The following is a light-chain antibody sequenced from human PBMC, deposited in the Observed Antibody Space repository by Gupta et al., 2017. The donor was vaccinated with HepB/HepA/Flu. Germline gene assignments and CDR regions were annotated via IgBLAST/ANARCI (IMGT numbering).Light chain of an antibody. CDR1: SFNIGSYY. V-gene: IGLV1-47*01. CDR3: ATWDDNLNGPV. CDR2: RNS. Sequence: SVPTHPPSASGTPGQRVTISCPERSFNIGSYYVCWYQQFPGTAPKLLIYRNSQRTSGVPDRFSGSKSGTSASLVVSGLRSEDEADYFCATWDDNLNGPVFGGGTQLTVL. J-gene: IGLJ7*01.